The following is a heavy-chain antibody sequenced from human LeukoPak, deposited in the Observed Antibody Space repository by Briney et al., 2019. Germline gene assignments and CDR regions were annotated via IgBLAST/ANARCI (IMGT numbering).Heavy chain of an antibody. D-gene: IGHD1-26*01. CDR3: ARDRLIVGATTYYYYGMDV. CDR1: GFTFSNAW. J-gene: IGHJ6*02. CDR2: ISYDGSNK. Sequence: GGSLRLSCAASGFTFSNAWMSWVRQAPGKGLEGVAVISYDGSNKYYADSVKGRFTISRDNSKNTLYLQMNSLRAEDTAVYYCARDRLIVGATTYYYYGMDVWGQGTTVTVSS. V-gene: IGHV3-30-3*01.